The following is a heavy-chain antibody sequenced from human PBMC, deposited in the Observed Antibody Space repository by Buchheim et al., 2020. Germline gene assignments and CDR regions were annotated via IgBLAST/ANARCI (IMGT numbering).Heavy chain of an antibody. CDR2: ISYDGTKK. CDR1: GFTFSNHG. V-gene: IGHV3-30*18. D-gene: IGHD3-3*01. J-gene: IGHJ4*02. CDR3: AKDRWEDYDFWSGYPRGYFDY. Sequence: QVQLVESGGGVVQPGRSLRLSCAASGFTFSNHGMHWVRQAPGKGLEWVALISYDGTKKYYADSVKGRFTISRDNSKNTLYLQMNSLRAEDTAVYYCAKDRWEDYDFWSGYPRGYFDYWGQGTL.